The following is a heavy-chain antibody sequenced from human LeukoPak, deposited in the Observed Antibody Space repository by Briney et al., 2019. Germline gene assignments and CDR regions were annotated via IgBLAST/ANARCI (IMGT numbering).Heavy chain of an antibody. Sequence: GGSLRLSCAASGFTFSSYAMNGVRQAPGKGLEWVSGISGSGGSTNYADSVEGRFTISRDNSNNTLYLQMNSLRAEDTAVYYCAKDARRDGYSYDYWGQGTLVTVSS. D-gene: IGHD5-24*01. V-gene: IGHV3-23*01. CDR2: ISGSGGST. CDR3: AKDARRDGYSYDY. J-gene: IGHJ4*02. CDR1: GFTFSSYA.